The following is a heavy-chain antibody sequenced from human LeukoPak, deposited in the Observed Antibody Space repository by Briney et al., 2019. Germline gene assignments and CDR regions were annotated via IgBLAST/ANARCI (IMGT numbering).Heavy chain of an antibody. CDR3: ARDVATTVTTGFVY. CDR2: ISSSSSYI. CDR1: GFTFSGYS. V-gene: IGHV3-21*01. J-gene: IGHJ4*02. Sequence: GGSLRLSCAASGFTFSGYSMNWVRQAPGKGLEWVSSISSSSSYIYYADSVKGRFTISRDNAKNSLYLQMNSLRAEDTAVYYCARDVATTVTTGFVYWGQGTLVTVSS. D-gene: IGHD4-11*01.